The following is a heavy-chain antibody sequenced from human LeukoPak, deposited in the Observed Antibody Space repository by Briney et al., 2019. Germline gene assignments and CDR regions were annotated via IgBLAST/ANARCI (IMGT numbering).Heavy chain of an antibody. CDR3: TGQYYYDSSGYYRKASAYYYYMDV. D-gene: IGHD3-22*01. V-gene: IGHV3-73*01. J-gene: IGHJ6*03. CDR2: IRSKANSYAT. CDR1: GFTFSGSA. Sequence: GGSLRLSCAASGFTFSGSAMHWVRQASGKGLEWVGRIRSKANSYATAYAASVKGRFTISRDDSKNTAYLQMNSLKIEDTAVYYCTGQYYYDSSGYYRKASAYYYYMDVWGKGTAVTVSS.